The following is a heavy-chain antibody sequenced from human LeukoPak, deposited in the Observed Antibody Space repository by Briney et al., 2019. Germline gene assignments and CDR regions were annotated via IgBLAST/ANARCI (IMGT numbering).Heavy chain of an antibody. Sequence: PGGSLRHSCAASGFTFSSYGMHWVRQAPGKGLEWVAVIWYDGSNKYYADSVKGRFTISRDNSKNTLYLQMNSLRAGDTAVYYCVREREPTTVTDAFDIWGQGTIVTVSS. CDR1: GFTFSSYG. J-gene: IGHJ3*02. CDR3: VREREPTTVTDAFDI. CDR2: IWYDGSNK. D-gene: IGHD4-17*01. V-gene: IGHV3-33*01.